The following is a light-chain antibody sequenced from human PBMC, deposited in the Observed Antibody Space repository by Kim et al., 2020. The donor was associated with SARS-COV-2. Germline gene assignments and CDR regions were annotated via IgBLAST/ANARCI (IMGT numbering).Light chain of an antibody. J-gene: IGLJ2*01. CDR2: GNS. V-gene: IGLV1-40*01. CDR3: QSYDNSLSGHVV. CDR1: SSNIGAYYD. Sequence: QSVLTQPPSVSGAPGQRVTISCTGSSSNIGAYYDVHWYQQLPGTAPKLLIYGNSNRPSGVPDRFSGSKSGTSASLAITGLQAEDEADYYCQSYDNSLSGHVVFGGGTQLTVL.